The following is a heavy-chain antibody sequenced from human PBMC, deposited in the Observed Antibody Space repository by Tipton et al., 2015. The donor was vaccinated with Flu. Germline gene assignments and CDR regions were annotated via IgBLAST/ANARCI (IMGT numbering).Heavy chain of an antibody. J-gene: IGHJ4*02. Sequence: TLSLTCAVYGGSFSGYYWSWIRQPPGKGLEWIGEINHSGSTNYNPSLKSRVTISVDTSKNQFSLKLSSVTAADTAVYYCARGTELAAAAFDYWGQGTLVTVSS. CDR1: GGSFSGYY. CDR2: INHSGST. D-gene: IGHD6-13*01. V-gene: IGHV4-34*01. CDR3: ARGTELAAAAFDY.